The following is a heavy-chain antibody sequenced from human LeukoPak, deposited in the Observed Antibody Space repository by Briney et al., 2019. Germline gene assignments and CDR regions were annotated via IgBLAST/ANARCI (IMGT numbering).Heavy chain of an antibody. CDR2: ISSSGGST. D-gene: IGHD1-26*01. CDR1: GFTFSSYA. V-gene: IGHV3-64D*09. J-gene: IGHJ4*02. Sequence: PGGSLRLSCSASGFTFSSYAMHWAREAPGKGLEYVSAISSSGGSTYYADLVKGRFTISRDNSKNTLYLQMSSLRPEDTAVYFCVKERSGGFFDYWGQGTLVTVSS. CDR3: VKERSGGFFDY.